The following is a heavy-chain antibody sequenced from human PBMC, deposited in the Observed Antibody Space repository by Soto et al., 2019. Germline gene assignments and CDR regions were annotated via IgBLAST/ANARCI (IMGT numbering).Heavy chain of an antibody. V-gene: IGHV3-11*01. CDR2: ISSSGSTI. CDR3: PRELDTGERMGHASDI. CDR1: GFTFSDYD. J-gene: IGHJ3*02. Sequence: GWSLRLSCAASGFTFSDYDMSWIRQAPGKGLEGVSYISSSGSTIYYADSVKGRFTISRDNAKNSLYVQMNSLRAGETAGYYCPRELDTGERMGHASDIWGDGTRATVS. D-gene: IGHD3-16*01.